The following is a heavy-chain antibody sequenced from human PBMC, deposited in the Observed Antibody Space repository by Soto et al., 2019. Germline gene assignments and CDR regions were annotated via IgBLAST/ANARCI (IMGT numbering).Heavy chain of an antibody. J-gene: IGHJ4*02. V-gene: IGHV4-34*01. CDR3: ARGQEGVVATH. CDR1: GGSLSGYY. Sequence: QVQLQQWGAGLLKPSETLSLNCAVNGGSLSGYYWSWIRQPPGKGLEWMGESKDGGRSNYSPSLKSRATISSDTSNNQFSLRLYSVTAADTGVYYCARGQEGVVATHWDQGTLVTVSS. D-gene: IGHD5-12*01. CDR2: SKDGGRS.